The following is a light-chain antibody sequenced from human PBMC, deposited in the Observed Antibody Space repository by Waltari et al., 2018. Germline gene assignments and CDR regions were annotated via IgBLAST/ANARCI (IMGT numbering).Light chain of an antibody. J-gene: IGKJ1*01. CDR2: KAS. V-gene: IGKV1-5*03. CDR1: QNINSW. Sequence: DIQMTQSPSTLSASVGDRFTITCRTSQNINSWLAWYQQKPGKAPKLLIYKASSLESGVPSRFSGSGSGTEFTLTITSLQPDDFATYFCQHYNNYSPWTFGQGTKVEVK. CDR3: QHYNNYSPWT.